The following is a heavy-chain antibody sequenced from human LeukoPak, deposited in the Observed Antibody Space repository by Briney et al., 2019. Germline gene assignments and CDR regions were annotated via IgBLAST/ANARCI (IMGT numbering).Heavy chain of an antibody. J-gene: IGHJ4*02. Sequence: GGSLRLSCAASGFTFSNYAMSWVRQAPGKGLEWVSGLSGSGGDTYYADSVKGRFTIFRDNSNNTLYLQMSSLRAEDTALYYCAKSRSHSSAWYGSDFDHWGQGTLVTVSS. CDR2: LSGSGGDT. CDR3: AKSRSHSSAWYGSDFDH. D-gene: IGHD6-19*01. CDR1: GFTFSNYA. V-gene: IGHV3-23*01.